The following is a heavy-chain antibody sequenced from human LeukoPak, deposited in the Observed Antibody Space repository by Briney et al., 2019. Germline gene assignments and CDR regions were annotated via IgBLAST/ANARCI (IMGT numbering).Heavy chain of an antibody. D-gene: IGHD6-13*01. J-gene: IGHJ4*02. Sequence: GGSLRLSCAASGFTFKTYAMTWVRQAPGKGLEWVSTIRGLGLSAYYADSVKGRFTISRDNFKNTLYMQMNSLRAEDTAVYYCAKSVLYSSSWYYFDYWGQGILVTVSS. V-gene: IGHV3-23*01. CDR3: AKSVLYSSSWYYFDY. CDR1: GFTFKTYA. CDR2: IRGLGLSA.